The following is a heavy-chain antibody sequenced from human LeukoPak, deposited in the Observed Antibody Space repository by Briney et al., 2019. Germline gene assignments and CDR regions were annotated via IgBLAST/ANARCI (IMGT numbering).Heavy chain of an antibody. CDR1: GGSISSYY. CDR3: ARVGYYGSGSYYTPYYYYGMDV. V-gene: IGHV4-59*12. J-gene: IGHJ6*02. D-gene: IGHD3-10*01. Sequence: PSETLSLTCNVSGGSISSYYWSWIRQPPGEGLEYIGYIYYSGTTNYNPSLKSRVTILVEMSKNRFSLMLSSVTAADTAVYFCARVGYYGSGSYYTPYYYYGMDVWGQGTTVTVSS. CDR2: IYYSGTT.